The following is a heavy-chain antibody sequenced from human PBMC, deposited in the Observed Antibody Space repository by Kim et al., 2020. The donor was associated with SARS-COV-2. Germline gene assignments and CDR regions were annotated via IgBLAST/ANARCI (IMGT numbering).Heavy chain of an antibody. CDR3: ARGLQGCSSTSCSAPAEYFQH. J-gene: IGHJ1*01. CDR1: GYTFTSYY. CDR2: INPSGGST. V-gene: IGHV1-46*01. Sequence: ASVKVSCKASGYTFTSYYMHWVRQAPGQGLEWMGIINPSGGSTSYAQKFQGRVTMTRDTSTSTVYMELSSLRSEDTAVYYCARGLQGCSSTSCSAPAEYFQHWGQGTLVTVSS. D-gene: IGHD2-2*01.